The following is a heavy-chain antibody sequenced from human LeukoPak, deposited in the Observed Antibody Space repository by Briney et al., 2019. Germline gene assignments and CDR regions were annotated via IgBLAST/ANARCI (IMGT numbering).Heavy chain of an antibody. D-gene: IGHD6-13*01. CDR2: ISAYNGNT. Sequence: GASVKVSCKASGYTFTSYGISWVRQAPGQGLEWMGWISAYNGNTNYAQKLQGRVTMTTDTSTSTAYMELRSLRSDDTAVYYCARDMELAAAGTAPSIFDYWGQGTLVTVPS. CDR3: ARDMELAAAGTAPSIFDY. CDR1: GYTFTSYG. J-gene: IGHJ4*02. V-gene: IGHV1-18*04.